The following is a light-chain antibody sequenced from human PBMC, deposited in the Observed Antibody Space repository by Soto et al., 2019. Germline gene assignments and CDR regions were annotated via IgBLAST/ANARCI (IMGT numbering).Light chain of an antibody. CDR2: HAS. Sequence: DIQMTQSPSSLSASVGDRVTITCQATQDICDYLNWIQQKPGSAPKLLIYHASNLETGVATRFSGSGSGTDFTLTSSSLQPEDIATYYCQQHDNLPITFGQGTRLETK. V-gene: IGKV1-33*01. J-gene: IGKJ5*01. CDR1: QDICDY. CDR3: QQHDNLPIT.